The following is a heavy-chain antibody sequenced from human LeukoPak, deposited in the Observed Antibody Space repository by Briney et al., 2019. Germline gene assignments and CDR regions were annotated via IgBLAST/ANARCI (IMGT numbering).Heavy chain of an antibody. D-gene: IGHD3-16*02. Sequence: GASVKVSCNASGYTFTAYDMHWVRQAPGQGLEWMGRINPNRGGTTYAQKFQGRVNMTRDTSISTAYLELSSLRPDDTAMYYCARGPYDYVWGNYRYTAASFDYWGQGTLVTVSS. CDR3: ARGPYDYVWGNYRYTAASFDY. V-gene: IGHV1-2*06. J-gene: IGHJ4*02. CDR1: GYTFTAYD. CDR2: INPNRGGT.